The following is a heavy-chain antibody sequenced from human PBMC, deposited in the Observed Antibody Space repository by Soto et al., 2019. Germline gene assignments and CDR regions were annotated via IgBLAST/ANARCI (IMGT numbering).Heavy chain of an antibody. V-gene: IGHV3-74*01. Sequence: EVQLVESGGGLVQPGGSLRLPCAGSGFTFNTYWIHWVHQAPGKGLVWVSCINSDGTSTRYADSVKGRFTISRDNAKNTLYLQMNSLRTEDTAVYYCARGRYYGMDVWGQGTTVTVSS. CDR1: GFTFNTYW. CDR3: ARGRYYGMDV. J-gene: IGHJ6*02. CDR2: INSDGTST.